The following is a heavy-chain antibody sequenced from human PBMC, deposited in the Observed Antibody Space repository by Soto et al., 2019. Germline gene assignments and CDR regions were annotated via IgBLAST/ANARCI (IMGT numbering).Heavy chain of an antibody. Sequence: QITLKESDPTLVKPTQTLTLTCTFSGFSLTTYGVGVGWVRQPPGKALEWLALIYWDDDKRYSPSLKTRLTITKDTSKNHVVLTMTNMDPVDTATYYCAHRLTLNSDWNYGRFDYWGQGTLVTVSS. CDR1: GFSLTTYGVG. V-gene: IGHV2-5*02. J-gene: IGHJ4*02. CDR2: IYWDDDK. CDR3: AHRLTLNSDWNYGRFDY. D-gene: IGHD1-7*01.